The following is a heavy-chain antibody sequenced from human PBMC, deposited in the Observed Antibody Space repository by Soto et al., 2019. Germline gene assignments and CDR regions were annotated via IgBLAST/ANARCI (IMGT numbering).Heavy chain of an antibody. J-gene: IGHJ4*02. CDR2: IYSGGST. CDR3: ARSSGKLRGPRSFDY. Sequence: HPGGSLRLSCAASGFTVSSNYMSWVRQAPGKGLEWVSVIYSGGSTYYADSVKGRFTISRDNSKNTLYLQMNSLRAEDTAVYYCARSSGKLRGPRSFDYWGQGTLVTVSS. D-gene: IGHD1-26*01. CDR1: GFTVSSNY. V-gene: IGHV3-53*01.